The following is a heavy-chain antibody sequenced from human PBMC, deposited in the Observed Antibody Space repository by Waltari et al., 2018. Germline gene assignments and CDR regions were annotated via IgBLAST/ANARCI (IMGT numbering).Heavy chain of an antibody. D-gene: IGHD3-9*01. V-gene: IGHV4-30-2*01. CDR3: ARGYGILTGYLNYFDY. J-gene: IGHJ4*02. CDR1: GGSIRSGGYS. Sequence: QLQLQESGSGLVKPSQTLSLTCAVSGGSIRSGGYSWSWIRQPPGKGLEWIGYIIASGRTNNNPSLKRRGTISVDRYKNQCSLKVRSVSAADTAVYYCARGYGILTGYLNYFDYWGQGTLVTVSS. CDR2: IIASGRT.